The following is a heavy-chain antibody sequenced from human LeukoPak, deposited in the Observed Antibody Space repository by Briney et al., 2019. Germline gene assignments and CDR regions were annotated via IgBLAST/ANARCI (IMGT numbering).Heavy chain of an antibody. D-gene: IGHD2-15*01. V-gene: IGHV1-24*01. CDR3: TTVDCSGGSCSVGYFDY. J-gene: IGHJ4*02. Sequence: ASVKVSCKVSGYTLTDLSIHCVRQAPGKGLEWMGGFDPEDGEIIYAQKFQGRVTMTEDTSTDTAYMELSSLRSEDTAVYYCTTVDCSGGSCSVGYFDYWGQGTLVTVSS. CDR1: GYTLTDLS. CDR2: FDPEDGEI.